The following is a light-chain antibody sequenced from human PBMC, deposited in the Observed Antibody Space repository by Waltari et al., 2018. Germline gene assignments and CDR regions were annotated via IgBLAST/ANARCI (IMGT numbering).Light chain of an antibody. CDR3: QQRSKWPLT. Sequence: EIVLTQSPATLSLSPGETTTLACRASQNVDTYFAWYQQKPGQAPRLLIYRASYRATGVPARFSGGGSGADFTLTISGLEPEDFAVYYCQQRSKWPLTFGPGTKVDIK. V-gene: IGKV3-11*01. CDR1: QNVDTY. J-gene: IGKJ3*01. CDR2: RAS.